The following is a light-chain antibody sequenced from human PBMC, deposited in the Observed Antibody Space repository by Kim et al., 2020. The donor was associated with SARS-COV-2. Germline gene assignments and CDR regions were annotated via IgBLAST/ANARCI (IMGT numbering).Light chain of an antibody. CDR1: QDIANS. V-gene: IGKV1-27*01. CDR3: QKYNSAPWT. J-gene: IGKJ1*01. CDR2: AAS. Sequence: ASVGDRVTITCRASQDIANSLAWYQQKPGKVPQVLIYAASTLQSGVPSRFSGSGSGTEFTLTIGSLQTEDVATYYCQKYNSAPWTFGPGTKV.